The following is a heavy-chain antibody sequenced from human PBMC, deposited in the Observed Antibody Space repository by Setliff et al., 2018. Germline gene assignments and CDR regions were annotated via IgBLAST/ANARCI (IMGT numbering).Heavy chain of an antibody. CDR2: IFYGGGT. V-gene: IGHV4-39*07. CDR3: ARTDDYYNFYAY. D-gene: IGHD3-3*01. CDR1: GASISSSSYY. Sequence: SETLSLTCTVSGASISSSSYYWAWIRQPPGRGLELIGSIFYGGGTYYNPSLKSRVTISIDASKNQFSLKLDSVTAADTAVYYCARTDDYYNFYAYWGQGTLVTV. J-gene: IGHJ4*02.